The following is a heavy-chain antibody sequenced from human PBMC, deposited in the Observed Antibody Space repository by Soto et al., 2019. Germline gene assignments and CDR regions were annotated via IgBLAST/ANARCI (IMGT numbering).Heavy chain of an antibody. CDR2: ISAYNGNT. J-gene: IGHJ4*02. V-gene: IGHV1-18*01. CDR3: ARGASQYSSGWLFDY. Sequence: GASVKVSCKASGYTFTSYGISWVRQAPGQGLEWMGWISAYNGNTNYAQKLQGRVTMTTDTSTSTAYMELRSLRSDDTAVYYCARGASQYSSGWLFDYWGQGTLVTVSS. D-gene: IGHD6-19*01. CDR1: GYTFTSYG.